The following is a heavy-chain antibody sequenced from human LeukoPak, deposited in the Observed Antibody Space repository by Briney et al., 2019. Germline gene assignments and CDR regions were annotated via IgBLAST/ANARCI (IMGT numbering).Heavy chain of an antibody. V-gene: IGHV4-61*01. CDR3: ASSGSWFDP. CDR2: IYYSGST. Sequence: PSGTLSLTCTVSGGSVNSGSYYWSWIRQPPGKGLKWIGYIYYSGSTNYNPSLKSRVNISVDTSKNHFSLKLSSVTAADTAVYYCASSGSWFDPWGQGTLVTVSS. J-gene: IGHJ5*02. CDR1: GGSVNSGSYY. D-gene: IGHD5-12*01.